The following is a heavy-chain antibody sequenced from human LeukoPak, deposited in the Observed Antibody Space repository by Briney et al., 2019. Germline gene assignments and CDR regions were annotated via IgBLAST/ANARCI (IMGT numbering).Heavy chain of an antibody. V-gene: IGHV3-74*01. Sequence: PGGSLRLSCAASGFTFSSYWMHWVRQAPGKGLVWVSRINSDGSSTSYADSVKGRFTISRDNAKNTLHLQMNSLRAEDTAVYYCARTYYDILTGYNPYFDYWGQGILVTVSS. CDR2: INSDGSST. J-gene: IGHJ4*02. CDR3: ARTYYDILTGYNPYFDY. CDR1: GFTFSSYW. D-gene: IGHD3-9*01.